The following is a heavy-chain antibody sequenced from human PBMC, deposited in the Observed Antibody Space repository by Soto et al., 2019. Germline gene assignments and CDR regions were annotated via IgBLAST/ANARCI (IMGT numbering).Heavy chain of an antibody. D-gene: IGHD3-10*01. CDR3: ARAFKNPGSPVNHFDI. CDR2: ISFEGSEK. CDR1: GFTFRNYA. V-gene: IGHV3-30-3*01. J-gene: IGHJ3*02. Sequence: QGQLVESGGGVVQPGRSLRLSCAASGFTFRNYAMPGVRQAPGKGLEWVAVISFEGSEKYYADSVRGRFTISRDNSMSTLYVQMDGLRADDTAVYYCARAFKNPGSPVNHFDIWGQGTMVTVS.